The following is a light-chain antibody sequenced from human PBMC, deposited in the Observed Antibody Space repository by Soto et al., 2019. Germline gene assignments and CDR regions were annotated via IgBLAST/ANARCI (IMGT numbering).Light chain of an antibody. CDR2: AAS. CDR3: QHYNNWPLT. V-gene: IGKV3-15*01. Sequence: EIVLTQSPATLSVSPGERAILSCRASQSVSSNLAWYQQKPGQAPRLLIYAASTRATGIPARFSGRGSGTEFNLTISSLQSEDFALYYCQHYNNWPLTFGGGTKVEIK. CDR1: QSVSSN. J-gene: IGKJ4*01.